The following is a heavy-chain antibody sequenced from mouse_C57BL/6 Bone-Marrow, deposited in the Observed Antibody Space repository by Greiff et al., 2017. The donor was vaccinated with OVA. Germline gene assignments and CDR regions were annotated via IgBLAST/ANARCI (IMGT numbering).Heavy chain of an antibody. V-gene: IGHV1-26*01. J-gene: IGHJ2*01. D-gene: IGHD4-1*01. CDR2: INPNNGGT. CDR3: ARGLGRRPFDY. CDR1: GYTFTDYY. Sequence: EVQLQQSGPELVKPGASVKISCKASGYTFTDYYMNWVKQSHGKSLEWIGDINPNNGGTSYNQKFKGKATLTVDKSSSTAYMELRSLTSEDSAVYYCARGLGRRPFDYWGQGTTLTVSS.